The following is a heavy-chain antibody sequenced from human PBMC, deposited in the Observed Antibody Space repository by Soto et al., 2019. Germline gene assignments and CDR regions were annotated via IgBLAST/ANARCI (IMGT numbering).Heavy chain of an antibody. D-gene: IGHD4-17*01. V-gene: IGHV3-30-3*01. CDR2: ISYDGSNK. CDR3: ARDSGGDFDY. Sequence: QVQLVESGGGVVQPGRSLRLSCAASGFTFSSYAMHWVRQAPGKGLEWVAVISYDGSNKYYADSMKGRFTISRNNSKNTLYLQMNSLRAEDTAVYYCARDSGGDFDYWGQGPLVTVSS. J-gene: IGHJ4*02. CDR1: GFTFSSYA.